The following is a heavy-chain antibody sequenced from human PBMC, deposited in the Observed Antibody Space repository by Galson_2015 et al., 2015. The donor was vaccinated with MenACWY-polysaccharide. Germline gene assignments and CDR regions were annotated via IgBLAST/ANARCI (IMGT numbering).Heavy chain of an antibody. J-gene: IGHJ4*02. CDR1: RGAIYSYY. Sequence: SETLSLTCTVSRGAIYSYYWSWIRQPAGKGLEWIGRISTSGSSTYNPSLKGRVNMSIDMPKNQISLRLTAVTAADTAVYFCARVEYGGYESHLKYWGPGILVTVSS. CDR3: ARVEYGGYESHLKY. D-gene: IGHD5-12*01. V-gene: IGHV4-4*07. CDR2: ISTSGSS.